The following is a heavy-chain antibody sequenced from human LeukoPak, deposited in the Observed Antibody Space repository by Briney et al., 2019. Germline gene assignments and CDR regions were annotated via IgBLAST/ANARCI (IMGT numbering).Heavy chain of an antibody. D-gene: IGHD3-22*01. CDR1: GYTFTNYG. CDR3: ARDYYYDTSGYYRLDY. V-gene: IGHV1-18*01. J-gene: IGHJ4*02. Sequence: ASVKVSCQASGYTFTNYGIIWVRQAPGQGLEWMGWVSAYNGNTNYAQKLQGRVTMTTNTSTSTVYMEVRSLTSDDTAVYYCARDYYYDTSGYYRLDYWGQGTLVTVSS. CDR2: VSAYNGNT.